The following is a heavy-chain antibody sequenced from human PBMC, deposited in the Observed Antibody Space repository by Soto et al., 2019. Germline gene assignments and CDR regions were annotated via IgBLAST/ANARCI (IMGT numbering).Heavy chain of an antibody. CDR2: IYHSGST. CDR3: ARAAAYYDSSGYYYGWFDP. Sequence: QLQLQESGSGLVKPSQTLSLTCAVSGGSISSGGYSWSWIRQPPGKRLGWIGYIYHSGSTYYNPYLKSRVTISVDRSKNQFSLKLSSVTAADTAVYYCARAAAYYDSSGYYYGWFDPWGQGTLVTVSS. V-gene: IGHV4-30-2*01. CDR1: GGSISSGGYS. J-gene: IGHJ5*02. D-gene: IGHD3-22*01.